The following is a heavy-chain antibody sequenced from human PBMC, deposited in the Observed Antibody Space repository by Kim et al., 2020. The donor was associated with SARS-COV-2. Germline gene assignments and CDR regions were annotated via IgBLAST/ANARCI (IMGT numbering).Heavy chain of an antibody. CDR3: ARNSGFGEFFVVNWFDP. D-gene: IGHD3-10*01. V-gene: IGHV2-5*02. Sequence: SGPTLVKPTQTLTLTCTFSGFSLTTSGVGVGWIRQPPGKALEWLALIFWDDDKRYSPSLKSRLTITKDTSKNQVVLTMTNMDPVDTATYYCARNSGFGEFFVVNWFDPWGQGTLVTVSS. J-gene: IGHJ5*02. CDR1: GFSLTTSGVG. CDR2: IFWDDDK.